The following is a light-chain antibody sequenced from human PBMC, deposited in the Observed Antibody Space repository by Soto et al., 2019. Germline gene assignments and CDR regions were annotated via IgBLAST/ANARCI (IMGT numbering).Light chain of an antibody. Sequence: EIVLMQSPGTLSLSPGERATLSCRASQSMTRTYIAWYQKKPGQAPRLLIYAASIRAPGITDKFSGTGSGTDYSLTIDRLEPEDSAVYYCHQYDNAPQTFGQGTKVEIK. J-gene: IGKJ2*01. CDR1: QSMTRTY. CDR3: HQYDNAPQT. CDR2: AAS. V-gene: IGKV3-20*01.